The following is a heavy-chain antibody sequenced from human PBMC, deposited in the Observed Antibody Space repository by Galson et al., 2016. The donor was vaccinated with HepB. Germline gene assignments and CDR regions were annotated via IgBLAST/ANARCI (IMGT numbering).Heavy chain of an antibody. Sequence: SLRLSCAASGFTFSSYGMHWVRQAPGKGLEWVAVIWYDGSNKYYADSVKGRFTISRDNSKNMVYLQMTFLRVEDTAVYYCARVGGWELTDGFDPWGQGTLVTVFS. CDR3: ARVGGWELTDGFDP. V-gene: IGHV3-33*01. J-gene: IGHJ5*02. CDR1: GFTFSSYG. CDR2: IWYDGSNK. D-gene: IGHD1-26*01.